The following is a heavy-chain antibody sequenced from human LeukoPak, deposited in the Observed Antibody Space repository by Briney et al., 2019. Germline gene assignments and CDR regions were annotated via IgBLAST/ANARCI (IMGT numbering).Heavy chain of an antibody. CDR1: GYTFTNYT. J-gene: IGHJ4*02. CDR2: INTNTGNP. CDR3: ARWPSFGVLDD. Sequence: ASVKVSCKASGYTFTNYTINWVRQAPGQGLEWMGWINTNTGNPTYAQGFTGRFVFSLDTSVNTAYLQISSLKAEDSAVYYCARWPSFGVLDDWGRGTLVTVSS. D-gene: IGHD3-3*01. V-gene: IGHV7-4-1*02.